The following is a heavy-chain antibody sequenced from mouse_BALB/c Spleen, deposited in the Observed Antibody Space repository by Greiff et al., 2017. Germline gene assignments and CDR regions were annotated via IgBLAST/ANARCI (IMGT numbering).Heavy chain of an antibody. D-gene: IGHD1-1*01. CDR1: GFTFSDYG. CDR3: ARGDYGSAMDY. V-gene: IGHV5-15*02. Sequence: EVKLQESGGGLVQPGGSRKLSCAASGFTFSDYGMAWVRQAPGKGPEWVAFISNLAYSIYYADTVTGRFTISRENAKNTLYLEMSSLRSEDTAMYYCARGDYGSAMDYWGQGTSVTVSS. J-gene: IGHJ4*01. CDR2: ISNLAYSI.